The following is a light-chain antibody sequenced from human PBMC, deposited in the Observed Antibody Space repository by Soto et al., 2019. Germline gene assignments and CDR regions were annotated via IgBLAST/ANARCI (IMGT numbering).Light chain of an antibody. CDR3: QQCTTYYS. CDR1: QSISTW. V-gene: IGKV1-5*03. Sequence: DIQMTQSPSTLSASVGDRVTITCRASQSISTWLAWYQQKPGKAPKLLIYKASTLQSGVPSRFSGSGSGADFSLTISSLQPEDSGTYYCQQCTTYYSFGQGTKVDIK. CDR2: KAS. J-gene: IGKJ2*03.